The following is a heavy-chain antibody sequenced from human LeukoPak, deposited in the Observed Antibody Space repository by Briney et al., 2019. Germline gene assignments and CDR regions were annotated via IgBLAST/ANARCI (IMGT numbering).Heavy chain of an antibody. CDR2: LDPEDGET. CDR1: GYTLTELS. J-gene: IGHJ4*02. Sequence: ASVKVSCKVSGYTLTELSMHWVRQAPGKGLEWMGGLDPEDGETIYAQKFQGRVTMTEDTSTDTAYMELSSLRSEDTAVYYCATGGIAVDYFDYWGQGTLVTVSS. V-gene: IGHV1-24*01. D-gene: IGHD6-19*01. CDR3: ATGGIAVDYFDY.